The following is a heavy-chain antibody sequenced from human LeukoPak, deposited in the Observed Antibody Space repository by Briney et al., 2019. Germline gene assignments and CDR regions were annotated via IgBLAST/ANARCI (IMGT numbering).Heavy chain of an antibody. Sequence: GASVKVSCRASGYTFAGYYMHWIRQAPGQGLEWMGWINPNSGRTNYAQKFQGRVTMTSDTPSSTAYMDLSRLRSDDTALYYCARGTYYDSSAYSGVRLFDYWGQGTLVTVSS. CDR2: INPNSGRT. J-gene: IGHJ4*02. D-gene: IGHD3-22*01. V-gene: IGHV1-2*02. CDR1: GYTFAGYY. CDR3: ARGTYYDSSAYSGVRLFDY.